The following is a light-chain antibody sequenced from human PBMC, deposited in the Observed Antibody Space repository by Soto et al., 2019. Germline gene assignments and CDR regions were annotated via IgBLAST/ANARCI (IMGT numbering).Light chain of an antibody. V-gene: IGKV1-5*03. Sequence: DIQMTQSPSTLSASVGDRVTITCRASQSISSWLAWYQQKPGTAPKLLIYKASSLESGVPSRFSGSGSGTEFTLTISSLQPDDFATYYCQQYHSYWTFGQGTTVEIK. CDR1: QSISSW. CDR2: KAS. CDR3: QQYHSYWT. J-gene: IGKJ1*01.